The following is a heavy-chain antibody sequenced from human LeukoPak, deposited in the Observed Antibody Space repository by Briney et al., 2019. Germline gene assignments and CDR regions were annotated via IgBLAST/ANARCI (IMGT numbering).Heavy chain of an antibody. Sequence: GGSLILSCTASGFTFGDYAMSWFRQAPGKGLEWVGFIRSKPYGGTTEYAASVKGRFTISRDDSKSIAYLRMNSLKTEDTAVYYCTRDTTMVRGAPRYWGQGTLVTVSS. D-gene: IGHD3-10*01. V-gene: IGHV3-49*03. J-gene: IGHJ4*02. CDR2: IRSKPYGGTT. CDR1: GFTFGDYA. CDR3: TRDTTMVRGAPRY.